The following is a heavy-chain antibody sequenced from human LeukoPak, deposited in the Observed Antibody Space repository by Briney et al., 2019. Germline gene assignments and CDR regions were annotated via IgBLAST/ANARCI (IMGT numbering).Heavy chain of an antibody. CDR3: ARDFLGFSDS. D-gene: IGHD1-26*01. V-gene: IGHV3-7*04. CDR1: GFTFSMYF. Sequence: GGSLRLSCAASGFTFSMYFMRWVRQARGKGLEWVASINEDGSQTYYVDSVKGRFTISRDNAKNSLYLQMNSLRAEDTAVYYCARDFLGFSDSWGQGTLVTVSS. CDR2: INEDGSQT. J-gene: IGHJ4*02.